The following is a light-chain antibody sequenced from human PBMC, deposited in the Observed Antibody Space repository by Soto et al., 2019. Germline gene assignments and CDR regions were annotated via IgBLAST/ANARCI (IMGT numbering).Light chain of an antibody. J-gene: IGLJ1*01. CDR1: SSDVGGYNY. Sequence: QSALTQPASGSGSPGQSITISWTGTSSDVGGYNYVSWYQQHPVKAPKLMIYDVTNRPSGVSDRFSGSKSGNTASLTISGLQAEDEADYYCSSYTSSSTPYVFGTGTKVTVL. V-gene: IGLV2-14*01. CDR3: SSYTSSSTPYV. CDR2: DVT.